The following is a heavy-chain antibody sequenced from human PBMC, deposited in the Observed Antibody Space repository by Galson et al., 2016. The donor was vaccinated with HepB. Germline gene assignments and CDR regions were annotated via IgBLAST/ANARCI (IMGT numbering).Heavy chain of an antibody. J-gene: IGHJ4*02. Sequence: SVKVSCKASGGTFSSYAISWVRQAPGQGLEWMGRIIPIFGTANYAQKFQGRGTITADESTSTAYMELSSLKSEDTAVYYCARGLGSGSYFDYWGQGTLVTVSS. CDR3: ARGLGSGSYFDY. CDR1: GGTFSSYA. D-gene: IGHD3-10*01. CDR2: IIPIFGTA. V-gene: IGHV1-69*13.